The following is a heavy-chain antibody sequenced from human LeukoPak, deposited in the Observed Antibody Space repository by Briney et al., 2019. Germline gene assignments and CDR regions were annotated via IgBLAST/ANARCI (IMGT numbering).Heavy chain of an antibody. CDR1: GFTLGDYD. J-gene: IGHJ5*01. CDR2: ISSNSDTI. Sequence: GGSLRLSCAASGFTLGDYDIHWVRQAPGKGPEWVSSISSNSDTIAYAEPVKGRFTISRDNSKNTLYLQMNSLRGEDTAAYYCAKDAVRGSGRINWFDSWGQGTLVTVSS. D-gene: IGHD3-10*01. CDR3: AKDAVRGSGRINWFDS. V-gene: IGHV3-9*01.